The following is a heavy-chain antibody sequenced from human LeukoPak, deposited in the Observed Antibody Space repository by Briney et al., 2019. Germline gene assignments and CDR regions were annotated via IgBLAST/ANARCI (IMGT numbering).Heavy chain of an antibody. Sequence: GGSLRLSCAASGFTFSSYEMNWVRQAPGKGLEWVSYISSSGSTIYYADSVKGRFTISRDNSKNTLYLQMNSLRAEDTAVYYCARAYNTWRYWGQGTMVTVSS. CDR3: ARAYNTWRY. V-gene: IGHV3-48*03. CDR1: GFTFSSYE. D-gene: IGHD5-24*01. CDR2: ISSSGSTI. J-gene: IGHJ3*01.